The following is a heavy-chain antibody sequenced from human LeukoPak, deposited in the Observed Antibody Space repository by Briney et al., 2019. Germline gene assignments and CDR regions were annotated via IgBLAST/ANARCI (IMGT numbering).Heavy chain of an antibody. J-gene: IGHJ4*02. D-gene: IGHD3-22*01. V-gene: IGHV3-48*03. Sequence: GGSLRLSCAASGFTFSSYEMNWVRQAPGKGLEWVSYISSSGGTIYYADSVKGRFTISRDNAKNSLYLQMNSLRAEDTAVYYCASRRWHYDSSGYYPEDYYFDYWGQGTLVTVSS. CDR3: ASRRWHYDSSGYYPEDYYFDY. CDR1: GFTFSSYE. CDR2: ISSSGGTI.